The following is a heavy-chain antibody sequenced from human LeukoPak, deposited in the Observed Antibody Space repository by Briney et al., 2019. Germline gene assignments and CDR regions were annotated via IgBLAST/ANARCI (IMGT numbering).Heavy chain of an antibody. D-gene: IGHD1-26*01. Sequence: ASVKVSCKASGYTFTGYYMHWVRQAPGQGLEWMGIINPSGGSTSYAQKFQGRVTMTRDTSTSTVYMELSSLRSEDTAVYYCARGASGVVGATDVRDFDYWGQGTLVTVSS. CDR2: INPSGGST. CDR1: GYTFTGYY. J-gene: IGHJ4*02. V-gene: IGHV1-46*01. CDR3: ARGASGVVGATDVRDFDY.